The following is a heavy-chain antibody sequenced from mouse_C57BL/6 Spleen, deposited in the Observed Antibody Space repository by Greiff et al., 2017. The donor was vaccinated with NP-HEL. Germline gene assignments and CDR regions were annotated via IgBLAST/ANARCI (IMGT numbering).Heavy chain of an antibody. J-gene: IGHJ4*01. CDR1: GFTFSDYG. CDR3: ARPGYSKGYAMDY. V-gene: IGHV5-17*01. Sequence: EVMLVESGGGLVKPGGSLKLSCAASGFTFSDYGMHWVRQAPEKGLEWVAYISSGSSTIYYADTVKGRFTISRDNAKNTLFLQMTSLRSEDTAMYYCARPGYSKGYAMDYWGQGTSVTVSS. CDR2: ISSGSSTI. D-gene: IGHD2-5*01.